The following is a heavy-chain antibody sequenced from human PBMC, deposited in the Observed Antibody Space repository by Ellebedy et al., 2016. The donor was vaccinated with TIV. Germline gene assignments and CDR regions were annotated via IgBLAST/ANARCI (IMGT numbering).Heavy chain of an antibody. D-gene: IGHD1-26*01. CDR3: ARGEVLLDF. Sequence: AASVKVSCKTSGYTFGTYGITWVRQAPGQGRDWMGWIAPNDGRTNYAQKLQGRVTITTDTSTNTAYMELRSPRSEDTAVYYCARGEVLLDFWGQGTLVTVSS. CDR1: GYTFGTYG. V-gene: IGHV1-18*01. J-gene: IGHJ4*02. CDR2: IAPNDGRT.